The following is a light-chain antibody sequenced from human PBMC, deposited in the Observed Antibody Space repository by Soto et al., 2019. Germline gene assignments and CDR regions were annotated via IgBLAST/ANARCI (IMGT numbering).Light chain of an antibody. Sequence: IRMTQSPSSFSASTGDRVTITCRASQGIGNDLNWYQQKPGKAPKRLIFTTSNLQNGVPSRFSGSGSGTEFTLTITSLQPEDFATYYCLQHNTYPLTFGGGTKVDIK. J-gene: IGKJ4*01. CDR1: QGIGND. CDR2: TTS. V-gene: IGKV1-17*01. CDR3: LQHNTYPLT.